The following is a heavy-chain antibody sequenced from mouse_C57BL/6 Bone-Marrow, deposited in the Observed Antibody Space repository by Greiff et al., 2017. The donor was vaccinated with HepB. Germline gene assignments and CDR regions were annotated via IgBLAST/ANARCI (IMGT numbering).Heavy chain of an antibody. CDR2: IYPGGGYT. V-gene: IGHV1-63*01. CDR1: GYTFTNYW. Sequence: VQLQQSGAELVRPGTSVKMSCKASGYTFTNYWIGWAKQRPGHGLEWIGDIYPGGGYTNYNEKFKGKATLTADKSSSTAYMQFSSLTSEDSAIYYCARRARGYAMDYWGQGTSVTVSS. CDR3: ARRARGYAMDY. J-gene: IGHJ4*01. D-gene: IGHD3-3*01.